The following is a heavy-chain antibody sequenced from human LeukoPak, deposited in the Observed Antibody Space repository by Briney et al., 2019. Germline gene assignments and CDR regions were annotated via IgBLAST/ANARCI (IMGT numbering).Heavy chain of an antibody. CDR3: ARCRGYSYGPLLYYYMDV. Sequence: PSQTLSLTCTVSGGSISSGGYYWSWIRQPPGKGLEWIGYIYHSGSTYYNPSLKSRVTISVDRSKNQFSLKLSSVTAADTAVYYCARCRGYSYGPLLYYYMDVWGKGTTVTVSS. CDR2: IYHSGST. J-gene: IGHJ6*03. D-gene: IGHD5-18*01. CDR1: GGSISSGGYY. V-gene: IGHV4-30-2*02.